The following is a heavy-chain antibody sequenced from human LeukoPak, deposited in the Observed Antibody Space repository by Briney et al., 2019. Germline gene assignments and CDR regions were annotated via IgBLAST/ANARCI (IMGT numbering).Heavy chain of an antibody. Sequence: ASVKVSCKASGYTFTGYYMHWVRQAPGQGLEWMGWINPNSGGTNYAQKFQGRVTMTRDTSISTAYMELSSLRSEDTAVYYCARDGYFDWGNWFDPWGQGTLVTVSS. CDR1: GYTFTGYY. D-gene: IGHD3-9*01. CDR3: ARDGYFDWGNWFDP. J-gene: IGHJ5*02. CDR2: INPNSGGT. V-gene: IGHV1-2*02.